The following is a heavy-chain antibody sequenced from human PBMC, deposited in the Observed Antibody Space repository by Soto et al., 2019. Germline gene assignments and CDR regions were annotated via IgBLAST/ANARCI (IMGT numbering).Heavy chain of an antibody. CDR2: IKSREDGETT. CDR1: GFTFPKAW. CDR3: TTDLDCTNGVCPNYFRNYMDV. Sequence: EVQLVESGGDLIKPGGSLRLSCAASGFTFPKAWMSWVRQAPGKGLEWVGRIKSREDGETTDYGAPVKGRFIISRDDSTNTLILQMNSLETEDTAVYFCTTDLDCTNGVCPNYFRNYMDVWGKGTTVTVS. V-gene: IGHV3-15*01. J-gene: IGHJ6*03. D-gene: IGHD2-8*01.